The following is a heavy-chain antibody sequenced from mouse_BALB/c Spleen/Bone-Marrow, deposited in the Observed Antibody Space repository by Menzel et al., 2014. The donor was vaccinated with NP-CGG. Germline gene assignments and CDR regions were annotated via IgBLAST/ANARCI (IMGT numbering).Heavy chain of an antibody. Sequence: DVKLQESGGGLVQPGGSLRLSCTTSGFTFTDYYMSWVRQPPGKALEWLAFIRNKAYGYTTEYSASVRGRFTISRDNSQSILYLQMNTLRAEDSATYYCARFPVDYWGQGTSVTVSS. CDR1: GFTFTDYY. CDR3: ARFPVDY. CDR2: IRNKAYGYTT. J-gene: IGHJ4*01. V-gene: IGHV7-3*02.